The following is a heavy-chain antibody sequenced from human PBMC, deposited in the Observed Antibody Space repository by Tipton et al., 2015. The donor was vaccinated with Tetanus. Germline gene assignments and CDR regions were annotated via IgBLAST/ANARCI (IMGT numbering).Heavy chain of an antibody. CDR1: GGSISSYY. D-gene: IGHD3-10*01. V-gene: IGHV4-59*01. CDR2: IYYSGRT. CDR3: ARDNRVPLRFGELLEFHYYYGMDV. J-gene: IGHJ6*02. Sequence: TLSLTCTVSGGSISSYYWSWIRQPPGKGLEWIGYIYYSGRTNYNPSLKSRVTISVDTSKNQFSLKLSSVTAADTAVYYCARDNRVPLRFGELLEFHYYYGMDVWSQGTTVTVSS.